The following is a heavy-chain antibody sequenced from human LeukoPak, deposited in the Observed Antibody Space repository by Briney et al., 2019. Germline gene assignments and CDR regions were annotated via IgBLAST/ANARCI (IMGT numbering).Heavy chain of an antibody. Sequence: GESLKISCKGSGYSFTSYWIGWVRQMPGKGLEWMGIIYPGDSDTRYSPSFQGQVTISADKSISTAYLQWSSLKASDTVMYYCARTHPSYYYYMDVWGKGTTVTVSS. CDR2: IYPGDSDT. J-gene: IGHJ6*03. CDR1: GYSFTSYW. V-gene: IGHV5-51*01. CDR3: ARTHPSYYYYMDV.